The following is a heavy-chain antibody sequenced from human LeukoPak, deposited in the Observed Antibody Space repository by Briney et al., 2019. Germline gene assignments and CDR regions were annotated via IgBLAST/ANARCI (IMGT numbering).Heavy chain of an antibody. CDR3: ANYRTYYDFWSGYSSPEPRPFDY. CDR2: ISGSGGST. Sequence: GGSLRLSCAASGFTFSSYAMSWVRQAPGKGLEWVSAISGSGGSTYYADSVKGRFTISRDNSKNTLYLQMNSLRAEDTAVYYFANYRTYYDFWSGYSSPEPRPFDYWGQGTLVTVPS. CDR1: GFTFSSYA. J-gene: IGHJ4*02. V-gene: IGHV3-23*01. D-gene: IGHD3-3*01.